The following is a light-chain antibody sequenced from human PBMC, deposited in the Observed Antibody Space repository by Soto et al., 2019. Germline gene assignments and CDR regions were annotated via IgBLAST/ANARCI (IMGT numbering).Light chain of an antibody. Sequence: PGERATLSCRASQSVSSSFLAWYQQKPGQAPRLLIYGASSRGTGIPDRFSGSGSGTDFTLTISRLEPEDVAVYYCQQYGSSPLTFGGGTKVEIK. V-gene: IGKV3-20*01. CDR1: QSVSSSF. CDR2: GAS. J-gene: IGKJ4*01. CDR3: QQYGSSPLT.